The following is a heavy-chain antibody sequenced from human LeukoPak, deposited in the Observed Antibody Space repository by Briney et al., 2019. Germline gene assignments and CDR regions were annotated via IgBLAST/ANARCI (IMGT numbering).Heavy chain of an antibody. J-gene: IGHJ4*02. CDR3: ARDFGRGATRHLDY. Sequence: TSETLSLTCTVSGGSISSGDYYWSWIRQPPGKGLEWIGYIYYSGSTYYNPSLKSRVTISVDTSKNQFSLKLSSVTAADTAVYYCARDFGRGATRHLDYWGQGTLVTVSS. CDR2: IYYSGST. CDR1: GGSISSGDYY. D-gene: IGHD3-10*01. V-gene: IGHV4-30-4*01.